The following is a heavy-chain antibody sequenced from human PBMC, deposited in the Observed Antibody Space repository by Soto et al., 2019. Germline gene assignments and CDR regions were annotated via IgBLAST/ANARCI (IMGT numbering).Heavy chain of an antibody. J-gene: IGHJ4*02. D-gene: IGHD1-26*01. CDR3: ARGLGLYYFDF. CDR2: INAGNGNT. CDR1: GYTLTSYA. V-gene: IGHV1-3*01. Sequence: QAQLVQSGAEVKKPGASVKFSCKASGYTLTSYAMHWVRQAPGQRLEWMGWINAGNGNTKYSQKFKGRVTLTRDTSASTAYMEVSSVRSEDTAVYYCARGLGLYYFDFCGQGTLVTVSS.